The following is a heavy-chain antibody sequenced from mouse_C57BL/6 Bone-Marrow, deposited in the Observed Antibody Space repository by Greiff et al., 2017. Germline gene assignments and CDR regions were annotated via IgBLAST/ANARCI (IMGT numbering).Heavy chain of an antibody. D-gene: IGHD1-1*01. CDR3: ARSPGSSYGFDV. CDR1: GYTFTSYT. Sequence: QVQLQQSGAELARPGASVKMSCKASGYTFTSYTMHWVKQRPGQGLEWIGYINPSSGYTKYNQKFKDKATLTADKSSSTAYMQLSSRTSEDSAVYYCARSPGSSYGFDVWGTGTTVTVSS. CDR2: INPSSGYT. J-gene: IGHJ1*03. V-gene: IGHV1-4*01.